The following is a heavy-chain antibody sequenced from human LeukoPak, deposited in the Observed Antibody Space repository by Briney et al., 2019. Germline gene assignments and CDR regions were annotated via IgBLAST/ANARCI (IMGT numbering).Heavy chain of an antibody. CDR3: ASLTLIWSGYYG. D-gene: IGHD3-3*01. V-gene: IGHV3-21*01. Sequence: PGGSLRLSCAASGFTFSSYSMNWVRQAPGKGLEWVSSITGSSSYIYYADSVKGRFTISRDNAKNSLYLQMNSLRAEDTAVYYCASLTLIWSGYYGGGQGTLVTVSS. CDR2: ITGSSSYI. J-gene: IGHJ4*02. CDR1: GFTFSSYS.